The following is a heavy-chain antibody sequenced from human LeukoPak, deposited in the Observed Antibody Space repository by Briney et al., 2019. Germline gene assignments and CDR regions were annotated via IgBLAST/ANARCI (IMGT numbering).Heavy chain of an antibody. Sequence: GGSLRLSCAASGFTFSSYGMHWVRQAPGKGLEWVAFIRYDGNNAFYVDSVKGRFTISRDDSKNTLYLQMNSLRAEDTAVYYCAKGGDGYNYGSYFDYWGQGTLVTVSS. CDR2: IRYDGNNA. D-gene: IGHD5-24*01. J-gene: IGHJ4*02. CDR3: AKGGDGYNYGSYFDY. CDR1: GFTFSSYG. V-gene: IGHV3-30*02.